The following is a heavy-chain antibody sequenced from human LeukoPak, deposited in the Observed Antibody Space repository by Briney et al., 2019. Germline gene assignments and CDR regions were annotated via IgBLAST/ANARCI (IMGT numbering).Heavy chain of an antibody. V-gene: IGHV4-59*01. D-gene: IGHD5-24*01. CDR3: ARRRRDGYNFDL. Sequence: SETLSLTCTVSGGSMSSYYWSWMRQPPGTGLEWIEYVFSSGSTNYNPSLKSRVTISVDTSKNQFSLKMSSVTAADTAMYYCARRRRDGYNFDLWGQGTLVTVSS. J-gene: IGHJ4*02. CDR1: GGSMSSYY. CDR2: VFSSGST.